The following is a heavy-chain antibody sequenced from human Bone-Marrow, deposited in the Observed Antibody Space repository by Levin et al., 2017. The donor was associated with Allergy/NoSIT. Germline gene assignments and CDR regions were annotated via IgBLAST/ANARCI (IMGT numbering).Heavy chain of an antibody. CDR3: ARQGRGERGYDILTGYAIDY. J-gene: IGHJ4*02. CDR2: IYYSGST. Sequence: SETLSLTCTVSGGSISSYYWSWIRQPPGKGLEWIGYIYYSGSTNYNPSLKSRVTISVDTSKNQFSLKLSSVTAADTAVYYCARQGRGERGYDILTGYAIDYWGQGTLVTVSS. D-gene: IGHD3-9*01. V-gene: IGHV4-59*08. CDR1: GGSISSYY.